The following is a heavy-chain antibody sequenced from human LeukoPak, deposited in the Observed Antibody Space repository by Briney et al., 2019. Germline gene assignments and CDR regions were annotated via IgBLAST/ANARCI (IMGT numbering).Heavy chain of an antibody. CDR1: GGSISSYY. J-gene: IGHJ5*02. D-gene: IGHD6-19*01. CDR2: IYYSGST. CDR3: ARWYSSGWYGHQRRNRFDP. Sequence: SETLSLTCTVSGGSISSYYWSWIRQPPGKGLEWIGYIYYSGSTNYNPSLKSRVTISVDTSKNQFSLKLSSVTAADTAVYYCARWYSSGWYGHQRRNRFDPWGQGTLVTVSS. V-gene: IGHV4-59*01.